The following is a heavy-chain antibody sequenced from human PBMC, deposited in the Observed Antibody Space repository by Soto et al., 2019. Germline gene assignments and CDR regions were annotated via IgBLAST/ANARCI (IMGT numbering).Heavy chain of an antibody. CDR2: IGTAGDT. CDR1: GFTFSSYD. CDR3: ARDRSSGSSGMDV. J-gene: IGHJ6*02. Sequence: EVQLVESGGGLVQPGGSLRLSCAASGFTFSSYDMHWVRQATGKGLEWVSAIGTAGDTYYPGSVKGRFTISRENAKNSLYLQMNSLRAEDTAVYYCARDRSSGSSGMDVWGHGTTVTVS. D-gene: IGHD6-19*01. V-gene: IGHV3-13*01.